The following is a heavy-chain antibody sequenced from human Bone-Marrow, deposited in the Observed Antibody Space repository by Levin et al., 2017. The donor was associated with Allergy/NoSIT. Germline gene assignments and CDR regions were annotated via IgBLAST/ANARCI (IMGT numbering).Heavy chain of an antibody. CDR3: ATEVAPFCTSDSCHVQPF. V-gene: IGHV3-15*01. D-gene: IGHD3/OR15-3a*01. J-gene: IGHJ4*02. Sequence: GGSLRLSCATSGFSFTNAWISWVRQAPGKGPEWIGLIKTKGESEAQESAAPVKGRFIISRDDSANTVKLQMNSLKTEDTGVYFCATEVAPFCTSDSCHVQPFWGQGTQVTVS. CDR1: GFSFTNAW. CDR2: IKTKGESEAQ.